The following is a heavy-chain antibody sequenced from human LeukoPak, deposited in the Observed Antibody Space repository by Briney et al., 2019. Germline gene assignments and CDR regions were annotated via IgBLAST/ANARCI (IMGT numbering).Heavy chain of an antibody. Sequence: GGSLRLSRAASGFTFSSHAMSWVRQAPGKGLEWVSAISGSGGSTYYADSVKGRFTISRDNSKNTLYLQMNSLRAEDTAVYYCANPADYYDSSGYSGFDYWGQGTLVTVSS. J-gene: IGHJ4*02. CDR1: GFTFSSHA. CDR3: ANPADYYDSSGYSGFDY. V-gene: IGHV3-23*01. CDR2: ISGSGGST. D-gene: IGHD3-22*01.